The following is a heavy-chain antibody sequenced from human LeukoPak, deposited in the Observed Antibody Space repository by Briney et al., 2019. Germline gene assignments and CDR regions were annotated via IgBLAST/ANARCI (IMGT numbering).Heavy chain of an antibody. CDR3: ARGPVRNWFDP. Sequence: PSQTLSLTCTVSGGSISSGNYFWNWIRQPPGKALEWIGYIYYTGSTKYSPSLKSRVTISVDTSKKQFSLNLSSVTAADTAVYYCARGPVRNWFDPWGQGTLVTVSS. CDR2: IYYTGST. CDR1: GGSISSGNYF. J-gene: IGHJ5*02. V-gene: IGHV4-61*01.